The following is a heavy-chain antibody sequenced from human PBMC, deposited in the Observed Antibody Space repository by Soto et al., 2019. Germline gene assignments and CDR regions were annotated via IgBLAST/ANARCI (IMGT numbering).Heavy chain of an antibody. CDR3: XRGVILQLIRFPSVNNWFEP. J-gene: IGHJ5*02. D-gene: IGHD3-3*01. V-gene: IGHV4-30-2*01. CDR1: GGSISSCGYS. CDR2: IYLSGST. Sequence: TLSLTCSVSGGSISSCGYSRSWLRQAPGKGLEWIGYIYLSGSTYYTQSLKSRFTISVDNSKRQSSLELRFVSADNTAVYFCXRGVILQLIRFPSVNNWFEPSDQGTLLNVPP.